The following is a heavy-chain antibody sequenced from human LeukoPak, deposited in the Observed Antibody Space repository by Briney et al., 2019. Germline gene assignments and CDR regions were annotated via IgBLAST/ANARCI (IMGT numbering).Heavy chain of an antibody. J-gene: IGHJ4*02. D-gene: IGHD3-22*01. CDR3: ARGGGGDYYDSSGYSPPAHFDY. CDR2: IYYTGST. Sequence: PSETLSLTCTVSGGSISSSSYYWGWIRQPPGKGLEWIGSIYYTGSTYYNPSLKSRVTISVDTSKNQFSLKLSSVTAADTAVYYCARGGGGDYYDSSGYSPPAHFDYWGQGTLVTVSS. V-gene: IGHV4-39*01. CDR1: GGSISSSSYY.